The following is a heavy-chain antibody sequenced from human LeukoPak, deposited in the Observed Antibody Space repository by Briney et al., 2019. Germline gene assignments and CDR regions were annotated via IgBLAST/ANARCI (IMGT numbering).Heavy chain of an antibody. Sequence: GESLKISCKGSGYSFTSYWIGWVRQMSGKGLEWMGIIYPGDSDTRYSPSFQGQVTISADKSISTAYLQWSSLKASDTAMYYCARQADYGGNSDYYYMDVWGKGTTVTVSS. CDR3: ARQADYGGNSDYYYMDV. V-gene: IGHV5-51*01. J-gene: IGHJ6*03. D-gene: IGHD4-23*01. CDR2: IYPGDSDT. CDR1: GYSFTSYW.